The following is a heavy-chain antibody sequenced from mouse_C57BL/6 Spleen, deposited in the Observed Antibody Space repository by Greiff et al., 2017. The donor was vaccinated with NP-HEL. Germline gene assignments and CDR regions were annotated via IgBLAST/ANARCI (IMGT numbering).Heavy chain of an antibody. J-gene: IGHJ4*01. CDR2: ISSGSSTI. V-gene: IGHV5-17*01. CDR1: GFTFSDYG. CDR3: ARGYYPYAAMDY. Sequence: EVKVEESGGGLVKPGGSLKLSCAASGFTFSDYGMHWVRQAPEKGLEWVAYISSGSSTIYYADTVKGRFTISRDNAKNTLFLQMTSLRSEDTAMYYCARGYYPYAAMDYWGQGTSVTVSS. D-gene: IGHD2-3*01.